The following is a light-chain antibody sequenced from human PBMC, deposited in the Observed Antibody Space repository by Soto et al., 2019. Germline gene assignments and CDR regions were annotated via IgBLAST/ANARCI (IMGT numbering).Light chain of an antibody. CDR3: CSYAGNSLGV. Sequence: QSALTQPRSVSGSLGPSVTITCTGTSGDGGGYNYDYWYQQHPGTAPKIVIYDVSKWTAGVPDRFSGSKSCNTASLPISGLQPEDEADDYCCSYAGNSLGVFGGGTKLTVL. CDR1: SGDGGGYNY. J-gene: IGLJ3*02. CDR2: DVS. V-gene: IGLV2-11*01.